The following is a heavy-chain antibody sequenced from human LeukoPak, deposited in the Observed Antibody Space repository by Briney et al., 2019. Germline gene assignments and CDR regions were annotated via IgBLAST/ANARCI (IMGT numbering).Heavy chain of an antibody. J-gene: IGHJ4*02. CDR2: ISWNSGSI. CDR1: GFTVSSNY. CDR3: AKDLGGT. D-gene: IGHD3-16*01. Sequence: PGGSLRLSCAASGFTVSSNYMSWVRQAPGKGLEWVSGISWNSGSIGYADSVKGRFTISRDNAKNSLYLQMNSLRAEDTALYYCAKDLGGTWGQGTLVTVSS. V-gene: IGHV3-9*01.